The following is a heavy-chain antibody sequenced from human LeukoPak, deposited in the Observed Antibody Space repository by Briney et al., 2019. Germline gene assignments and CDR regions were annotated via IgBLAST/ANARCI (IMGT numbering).Heavy chain of an antibody. D-gene: IGHD3-3*01. CDR1: GGSFSGYY. J-gene: IGHJ4*02. CDR3: ARGDFWSGYYLPFDY. Sequence: SETLSLTCAVYGGSFSGYYWSWIRQPPGKGLEWIGEINHSGSTNYNPSLKSRVTISVDTSKNQFSLKLSSVTAADTAVYYCARGDFWSGYYLPFDYWGQGTLVTVSS. V-gene: IGHV4-34*01. CDR2: INHSGST.